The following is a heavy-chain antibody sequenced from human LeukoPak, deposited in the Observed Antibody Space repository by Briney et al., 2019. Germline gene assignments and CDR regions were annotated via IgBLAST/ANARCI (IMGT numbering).Heavy chain of an antibody. J-gene: IGHJ4*02. Sequence: GGSLRLSCAASGFTFEDYTMHWVRQAPGKTLEWVSLINWHGTTYYTDSVKGRFTISRDNSKNSLYLQMDTLRREDTAFYYCVKDISYESSGSVFEYWGQGALVTVFS. CDR2: INWHGTT. CDR1: GFTFEDYT. CDR3: VKDISYESSGSVFEY. D-gene: IGHD3-22*01. V-gene: IGHV3-43*01.